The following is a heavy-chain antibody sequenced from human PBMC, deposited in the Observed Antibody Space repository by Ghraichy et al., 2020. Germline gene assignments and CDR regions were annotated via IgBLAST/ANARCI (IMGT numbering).Heavy chain of an antibody. CDR3: AREGGNYCSGGSCYRDFDY. Sequence: GGSLRLSCAASGFTFSSYAMDWVRQAPGKGLEWLSYITSSGTTIYYADSVKGRFTISRDNAKNSLYLQMSSLRDEDTAVYYCAREGGNYCSGGSCYRDFDYGGQGTLVTVSS. V-gene: IGHV3-48*02. CDR1: GFTFSSYA. J-gene: IGHJ4*02. D-gene: IGHD2-15*01. CDR2: ITSSGTTI.